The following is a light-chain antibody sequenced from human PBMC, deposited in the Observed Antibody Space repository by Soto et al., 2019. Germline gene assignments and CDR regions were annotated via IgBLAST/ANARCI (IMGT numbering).Light chain of an antibody. CDR2: AAS. V-gene: IGKV1-39*01. CDR1: QSISNY. J-gene: IGKJ1*01. Sequence: DIQMTQSPSSLSASVGDRVTITCRASQSISNYLNWYQQRPGKAPNLLIYAASSMISGVPSRFSGSESGTDFTLTITSLRPEDFATYYCQQSYHTSWTFGQGTKVEI. CDR3: QQSYHTSWT.